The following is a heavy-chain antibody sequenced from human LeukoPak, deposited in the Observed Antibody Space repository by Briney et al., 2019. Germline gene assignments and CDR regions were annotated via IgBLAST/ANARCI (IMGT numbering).Heavy chain of an antibody. CDR3: PTYIRNVDYLMDV. J-gene: IGHJ6*03. D-gene: IGHD1-1*01. CDR2: IYTSGSN. CDR1: GGSFDSKY. Sequence: SETLSLTCSVSGGSFDSKYWSWIRQPPGKGLEWIGYIYTSGSNNYNPSLRSRVAMSIDPSNTQFSLKVYSVTAADTSVYYCPTYIRNVDYLMDVWGKGTTVIVSS. V-gene: IGHV4-4*09.